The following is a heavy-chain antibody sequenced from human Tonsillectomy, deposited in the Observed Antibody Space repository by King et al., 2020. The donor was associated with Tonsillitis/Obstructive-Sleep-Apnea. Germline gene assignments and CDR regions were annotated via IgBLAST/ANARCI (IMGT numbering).Heavy chain of an antibody. V-gene: IGHV2-26*01. Sequence: VTLKESGPVLVKPPETLTLTCTVSGFSLSNARMGVSWIRQPPGKALEWLAHIFSNDEKSYSTSLKSRLTISKDTSKSQVVLTMTNMDPVDTATYYCARMGMYYYDSSGYYYFSAFDIWGQGTMVTVSS. D-gene: IGHD3-22*01. CDR2: IFSNDEK. J-gene: IGHJ3*02. CDR1: GFSLSNARMG. CDR3: ARMGMYYYDSSGYYYFSAFDI.